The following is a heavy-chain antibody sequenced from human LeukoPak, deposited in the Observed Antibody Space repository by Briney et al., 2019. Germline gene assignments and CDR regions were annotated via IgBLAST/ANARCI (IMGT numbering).Heavy chain of an antibody. Sequence: PGGSLRLSCAASGFDFSTYAINWVRQAPGKGLEWVSSISTMSNYIFYGDSVKGRFTISRDNAKNSVYLQMNSLRAEDTAVYYCAKGLSIAAQTYYFDYWGQGTLVTVSS. CDR3: AKGLSIAAQTYYFDY. CDR2: ISTMSNYI. J-gene: IGHJ4*02. CDR1: GFDFSTYA. V-gene: IGHV3-21*04. D-gene: IGHD6-6*01.